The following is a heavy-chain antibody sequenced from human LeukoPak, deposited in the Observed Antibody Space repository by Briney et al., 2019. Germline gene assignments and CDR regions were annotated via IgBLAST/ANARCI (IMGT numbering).Heavy chain of an antibody. CDR2: INPNSGGT. CDR1: GYTFTSYG. V-gene: IGHV1-2*02. Sequence: EASVKVSCKASGYTFTSYGISWVRQAPGQGLEWMGWINPNSGGTNYAQKFQGRVTMTRDTSISTAYMELSRLRSDDTAVYYCARAAAQGWFDPWGQGTLVTVSS. J-gene: IGHJ5*02. D-gene: IGHD6-13*01. CDR3: ARAAAQGWFDP.